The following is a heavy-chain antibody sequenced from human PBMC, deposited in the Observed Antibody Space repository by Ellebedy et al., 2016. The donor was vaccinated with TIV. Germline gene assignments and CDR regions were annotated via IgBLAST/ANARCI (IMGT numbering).Heavy chain of an antibody. Sequence: GESLKISCPAPGFTFNSYALSSVRLAPGKGLEWVSTLSHTGRRTYYANSGEGRLIITRDNSKRTLYLQMNSLRAEDTTVYYCAKGRGGGSDSSAPRYYFDSWGLGTLVTVSS. CDR3: AKGRGGGSDSSAPRYYFDS. V-gene: IGHV3-23*01. J-gene: IGHJ4*02. D-gene: IGHD6-19*01. CDR1: GFTFNSYA. CDR2: LSHTGRRT.